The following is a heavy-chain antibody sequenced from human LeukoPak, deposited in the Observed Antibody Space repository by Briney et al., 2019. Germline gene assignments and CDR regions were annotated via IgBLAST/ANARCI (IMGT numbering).Heavy chain of an antibody. CDR3: ARRDRGGRYYYDSSGYYEAAFDI. D-gene: IGHD3-22*01. CDR2: IYYSGST. V-gene: IGHV4-59*08. Sequence: SETLSLTCTVSGGSISSYYWSWIRQPPVKGLEWIGYIYYSGSTNYNPSLKSRVTISVDTSKNQFSLKLSSVTAADTAVYYCARRDRGGRYYYDSSGYYEAAFDIWGQGTVVTVSS. CDR1: GGSISSYY. J-gene: IGHJ3*02.